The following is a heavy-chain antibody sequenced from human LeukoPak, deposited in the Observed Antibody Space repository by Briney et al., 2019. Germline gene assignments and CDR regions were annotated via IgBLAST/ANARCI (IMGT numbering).Heavy chain of an antibody. Sequence: SQTLSLTCTVSGYSISSGYYWGWIRQPPGKGLEWIGSIYHSGSTYYNPSLKSRVTISVDTSKNQFSLKLSSVTAADTAVYYCARAGYEGVYYYYYMDVWGKGTTVTVSS. J-gene: IGHJ6*03. V-gene: IGHV4-38-2*02. CDR2: IYHSGST. D-gene: IGHD5-12*01. CDR1: GYSISSGYY. CDR3: ARAGYEGVYYYYYMDV.